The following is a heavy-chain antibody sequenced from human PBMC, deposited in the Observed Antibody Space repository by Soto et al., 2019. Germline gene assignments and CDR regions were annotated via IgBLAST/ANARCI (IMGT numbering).Heavy chain of an antibody. CDR2: FTPRSDDI. V-gene: IGHV1-46*03. J-gene: IGHJ4*02. Sequence: ASVKVSCKASGYTSSNYCMYWVRQAPGQGLEWMGRFTPRSDDITYAQNFQGRLTMTRDTSTSSFYMELTSLKSEDTAVYYCVSDGTATYTGIDYWGQGTLVTVSS. CDR3: VSDGTATYTGIDY. CDR1: GYTSSNYC. D-gene: IGHD3-16*01.